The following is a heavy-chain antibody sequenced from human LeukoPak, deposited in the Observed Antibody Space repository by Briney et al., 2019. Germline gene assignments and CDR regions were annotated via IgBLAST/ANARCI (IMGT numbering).Heavy chain of an antibody. V-gene: IGHV3-30*18. CDR2: ISYDGSNK. D-gene: IGHD3-10*01. J-gene: IGHJ4*02. CDR3: AKDPRRELLEYYFDY. Sequence: PGRSLRLSCAASGFTFSSYGMHWVRQAPGKGLEWVAVISYDGSNKYYADSVKGRFTISRDNSKNTLYLQMNSLRAEDTAVYYCAKDPRRELLEYYFDYWGQGTLVTVSS. CDR1: GFTFSSYG.